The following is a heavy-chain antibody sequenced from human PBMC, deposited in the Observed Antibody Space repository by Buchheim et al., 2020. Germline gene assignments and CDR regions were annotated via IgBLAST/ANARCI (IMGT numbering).Heavy chain of an antibody. J-gene: IGHJ2*01. CDR2: ISGSGGST. CDR1: GFTFSSYA. Sequence: EVQLLESGGGLVQPGGSLRLSCAASGFTFSSYAMSWVRQAPGKGLEWVSAISGSGGSTYYADSVKGRFTISRDNSKNTLYLQMNSLRAEDTAVYYCAKDMYYYDSSGYQGPELSPYWYFDLWGRGTL. D-gene: IGHD3-22*01. CDR3: AKDMYYYDSSGYQGPELSPYWYFDL. V-gene: IGHV3-23*01.